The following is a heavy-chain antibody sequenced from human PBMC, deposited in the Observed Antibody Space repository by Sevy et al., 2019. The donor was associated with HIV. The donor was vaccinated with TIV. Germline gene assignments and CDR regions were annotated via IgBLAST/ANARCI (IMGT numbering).Heavy chain of an antibody. CDR2: IKQGGSEK. Sequence: GGSLRLSCAASGFTFSSYWMSWVRQAPGKGLEWVANIKQGGSEKYYVDSVKGRFTISRDNAKNSLYLQMNSPRAEDTAVYYCARGGDDGAFDIWGQGTMVTVSS. CDR1: GFTFSSYW. CDR3: ARGGDDGAFDI. V-gene: IGHV3-7*01. D-gene: IGHD2-21*02. J-gene: IGHJ3*02.